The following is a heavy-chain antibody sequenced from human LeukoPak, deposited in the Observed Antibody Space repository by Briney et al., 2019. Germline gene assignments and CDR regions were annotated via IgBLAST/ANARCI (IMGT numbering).Heavy chain of an antibody. D-gene: IGHD3/OR15-3a*01. Sequence: GGSLRLSCAASGFSFDDYAMHWVRQTPGKGLEWVSYISRNSGNIGYADSVKGRFTISRDNAKNSLYLQMNSLRAEDTALYYCAKVMRLATRSWTGFDYWGPGTLVIVSS. V-gene: IGHV3-9*01. CDR3: AKVMRLATRSWTGFDY. J-gene: IGHJ4*02. CDR2: ISRNSGNI. CDR1: GFSFDDYA.